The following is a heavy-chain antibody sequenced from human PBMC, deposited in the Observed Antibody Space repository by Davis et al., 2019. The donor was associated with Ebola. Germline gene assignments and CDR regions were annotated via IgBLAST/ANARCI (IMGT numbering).Heavy chain of an antibody. CDR1: GYTFTNYG. Sequence: AASVKVSCKASGYTFTNYGITWLRQAPGQGLEWIGWINPHNGNTNYAQNVQGRVTMTPNTSTSTAYMEVGSLRSDDTAVYYCARAQFPTTSDHWGQGTLVTVSS. J-gene: IGHJ4*02. CDR2: INPHNGNT. V-gene: IGHV1-18*04. CDR3: ARAQFPTTSDH. D-gene: IGHD1-1*01.